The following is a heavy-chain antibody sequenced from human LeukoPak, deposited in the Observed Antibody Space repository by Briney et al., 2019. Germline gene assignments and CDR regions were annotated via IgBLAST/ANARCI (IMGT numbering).Heavy chain of an antibody. J-gene: IGHJ3*02. CDR3: ARESYYDSSDDAFDI. V-gene: IGHV1-18*01. CDR1: GYTFTSYG. Sequence: ASVKVSCKASGYTFTSYGISWVRQAPGQGLEWMGWISAYNGNTNYAQKLQGRVTMTTDTSTSTAYMELRSLRSDDTAVYYCARESYYDSSDDAFDIWGQGTMVTVSS. CDR2: ISAYNGNT. D-gene: IGHD3-22*01.